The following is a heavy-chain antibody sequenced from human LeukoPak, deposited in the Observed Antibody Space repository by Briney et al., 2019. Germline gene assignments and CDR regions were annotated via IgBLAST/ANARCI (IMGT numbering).Heavy chain of an antibody. V-gene: IGHV3-23*01. CDR1: GFTFSNHG. CDR2: ISGNGVST. Sequence: PGGSLRLSCAVSGFTFSNHGMSWVRQAPGEGLEWVSTISGNGVSTYYADSVKGRFTISRDNSKNTVYLQMDSLRAEDTAAYYCAKLNSYGDYWGQGTLVTISS. CDR3: AKLNSYGDY. J-gene: IGHJ4*02. D-gene: IGHD5-18*01.